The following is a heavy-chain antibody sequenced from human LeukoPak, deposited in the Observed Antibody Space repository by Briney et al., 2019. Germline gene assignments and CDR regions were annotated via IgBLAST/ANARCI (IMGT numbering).Heavy chain of an antibody. V-gene: IGHV1-18*01. CDR2: ISAYNGNT. D-gene: IGHD5-18*01. CDR1: GYSFTNYD. J-gene: IGHJ2*01. CDR3: AKYSTGSFDL. Sequence: ASVSVSCKASGYSFTNYDISWGRQAPGQGVEWRGWISAYNGNTNYAQTLQGRVTITTERSRSTTYMEVRSLRSDDTAVYYRAKYSTGSFDLWGRGTLVTVSS.